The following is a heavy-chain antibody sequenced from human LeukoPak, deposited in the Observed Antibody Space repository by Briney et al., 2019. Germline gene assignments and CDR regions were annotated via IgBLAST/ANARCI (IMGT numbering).Heavy chain of an antibody. D-gene: IGHD6-6*01. Sequence: PGGSLRLSCAASGFTFNSYWMSWVRQPPGKGLEWVANINQGGSEKYYVDSVKGRFTISRDNAKNSLYLQMNSLRAEDTAVYYCARVDSTSSGYFQHWGQDTLVTVSS. CDR2: INQGGSEK. V-gene: IGHV3-7*01. J-gene: IGHJ1*01. CDR1: GFTFNSYW. CDR3: ARVDSTSSGYFQH.